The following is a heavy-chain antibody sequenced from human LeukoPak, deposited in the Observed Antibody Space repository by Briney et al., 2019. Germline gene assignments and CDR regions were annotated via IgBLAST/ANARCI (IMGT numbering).Heavy chain of an antibody. CDR2: IYYSGST. D-gene: IGHD6-19*01. CDR3: ARHAAEKRLVQPYWYGMDV. CDR1: GGSISSSSYY. V-gene: IGHV4-39*01. Sequence: NTSETLSLTCTVSGGSISSSSYYWGWIRQPPGKGLEWIGSIYYSGSTYYNPSLKSRVTISVDTSKNQFSLTLSSVTAADTAVYYCARHAAEKRLVQPYWYGMDVWGQGTTVTVSS. J-gene: IGHJ6*02.